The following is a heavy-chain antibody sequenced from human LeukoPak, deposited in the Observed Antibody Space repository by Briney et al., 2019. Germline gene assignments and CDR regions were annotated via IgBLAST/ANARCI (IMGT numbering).Heavy chain of an antibody. Sequence: GGTLRLSCAASGFTFSSYGMSWVRQAPGEGLEWVSAIRGSGGSTYYADSVKGRFTISRDNSKNTLYLQMNSLRAEDTAVYYCARLRGGSGWDYYYYMDVWGKGTTVTISS. CDR2: IRGSGGST. J-gene: IGHJ6*03. V-gene: IGHV3-23*01. CDR1: GFTFSSYG. D-gene: IGHD3-22*01. CDR3: ARLRGGSGWDYYYYMDV.